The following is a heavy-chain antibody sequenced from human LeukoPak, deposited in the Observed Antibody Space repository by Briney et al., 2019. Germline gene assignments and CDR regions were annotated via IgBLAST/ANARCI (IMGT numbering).Heavy chain of an antibody. V-gene: IGHV3-9*01. J-gene: IGHJ6*02. CDR3: AKAPYYDFNYSMDA. CDR1: GLGFDAHA. CDR2: ISYNSGSV. Sequence: GGSLRLSCAASGLGFDAHAMHWVRQAPAKGLEWVSGISYNSGSVGYADSVRGRFIVSRDNARNLLYLQMNSLRAEDTALYFCAKAPYYDFNYSMDAWGQGTTVIVSS. D-gene: IGHD3-3*01.